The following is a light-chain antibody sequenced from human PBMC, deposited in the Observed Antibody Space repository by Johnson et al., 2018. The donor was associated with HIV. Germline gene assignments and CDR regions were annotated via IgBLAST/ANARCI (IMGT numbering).Light chain of an antibody. CDR2: ENN. J-gene: IGLJ1*01. V-gene: IGLV1-51*02. CDR3: GTWDSSLSANV. Sequence: QSVLTQPPSVSAAPGQKVTISCSGSSSDMGNYAVSWYQQLPGTAPKLLIYENNKRPSGIADRFSGSKSGTSATLGITGLQTGDEADYYCGTWDSSLSANVFGTGTKVTVL. CDR1: SSDMGNYA.